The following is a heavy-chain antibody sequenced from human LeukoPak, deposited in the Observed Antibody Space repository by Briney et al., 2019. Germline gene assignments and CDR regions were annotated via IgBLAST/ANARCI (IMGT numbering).Heavy chain of an antibody. CDR1: GFTFSSYS. CDR2: ISSSTTTL. J-gene: IGHJ3*02. V-gene: IGHV3-48*01. D-gene: IGHD2-2*01. CDR3: ATTSYCSSTRCRDAFDI. Sequence: PGGSLRLSCAASGFTFSSYSMNWVRQAPGKGLEWVSHISSSTTTLYYADSVKGRFTISRDNSKNTLYLQMNSLRAEDTAVYYCATTSYCSSTRCRDAFDIWGQGTMVTVSS.